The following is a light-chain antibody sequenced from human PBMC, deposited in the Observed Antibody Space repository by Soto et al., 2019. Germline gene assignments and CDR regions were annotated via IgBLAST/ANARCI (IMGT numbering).Light chain of an antibody. J-gene: IGKJ5*01. Sequence: ETVFTHSPVTLSFSPVERATLSCRASQSVSSSSLAWYQQRPGQAPRLLIYGTSSRATGIPDRFSGSGSGTDFTLTISRLETEDFAVYYCQQYGSSVTFGQGTRLEIK. CDR3: QQYGSSVT. V-gene: IGKV3-20*01. CDR1: QSVSSSS. CDR2: GTS.